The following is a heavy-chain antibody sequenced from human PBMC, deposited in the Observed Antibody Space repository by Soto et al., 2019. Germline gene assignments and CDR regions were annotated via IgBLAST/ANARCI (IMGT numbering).Heavy chain of an antibody. CDR3: ARLARIQLWLTFDY. V-gene: IGHV4-59*08. D-gene: IGHD5-18*01. CDR1: GGSIISYY. CDR2: IYYSGST. Sequence: SETLSLTCTVSGGSIISYYWSWIRQPPGKGLEWIGYIYYSGSTNYNPSLKSRVTISVDTSKNQFSLKLSSVTAADTAVYYCARLARIQLWLTFDYWGQGTLVTVSS. J-gene: IGHJ4*02.